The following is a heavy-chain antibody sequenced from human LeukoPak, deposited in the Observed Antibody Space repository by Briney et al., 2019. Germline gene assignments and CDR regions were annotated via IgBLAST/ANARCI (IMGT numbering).Heavy chain of an antibody. J-gene: IGHJ4*02. V-gene: IGHV4-59*08. CDR1: GGSISSYY. CDR3: ARRGIAAAGYDY. CDR2: IYYSGTT. Sequence: NPSETLSLTCTVSGGSISSYYWSWIRQPTGKGLEWLGYIYYSGTTNYNPSLKSRVTILVDTSKNQFSLNLSSVTAADTAVYYCARRGIAAAGYDYWGQGTLVTVSS. D-gene: IGHD6-13*01.